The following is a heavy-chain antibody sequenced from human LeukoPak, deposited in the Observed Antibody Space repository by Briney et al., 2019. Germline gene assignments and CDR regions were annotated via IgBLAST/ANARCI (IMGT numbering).Heavy chain of an antibody. V-gene: IGHV3-23*01. D-gene: IGHD1-26*01. CDR1: GFTFSSYA. CDR2: IRDSGSST. J-gene: IGHJ4*02. CDR3: VKKLVGTTSGGPLDY. Sequence: GGSLRLSCAASGFTFSSYAMSWVRQAPGKGLEWVSGIRDSGSSTYYVDSVKGRFTISRDNSKNTLYLQMNSLQAEDTAIYYCVKKLVGTTSGGPLDYWGQGTLAIVSS.